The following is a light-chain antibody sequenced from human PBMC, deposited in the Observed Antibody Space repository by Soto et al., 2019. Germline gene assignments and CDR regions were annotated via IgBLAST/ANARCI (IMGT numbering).Light chain of an antibody. J-gene: IGKJ1*01. CDR3: QHYAFDSQT. V-gene: IGKV1-5*01. CDR2: DVS. Sequence: DIQMTQSPATVSASVGDRVTITCRSSQNINYWLTWYQQRPGSAPKLLIYDVSTLQSGVPSRFSGSHSGTDFTLTISPLQPDDFATYYCQHYAFDSQTFGQGTKVEVK. CDR1: QNINYW.